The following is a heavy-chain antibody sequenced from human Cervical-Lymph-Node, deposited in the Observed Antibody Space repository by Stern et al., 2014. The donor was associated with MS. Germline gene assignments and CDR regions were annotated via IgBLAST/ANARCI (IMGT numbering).Heavy chain of an antibody. CDR2: IIPILDTP. J-gene: IGHJ4*02. V-gene: IGHV1-69*01. CDR3: ARPTVGGRVGMAGTGFDY. CDR1: GGPFSSYP. Sequence: QVQLVQSGAEVKKPGSSVQVSCKASGGPFSSYPINWVRQTPGQGLEWMGGIIPILDTPNYAQKFHGRITITADESTSTAYMELNSLRSDDTAVYYCARPTVGGRVGMAGTGFDYWGQGTLVTVSS. D-gene: IGHD6-19*01.